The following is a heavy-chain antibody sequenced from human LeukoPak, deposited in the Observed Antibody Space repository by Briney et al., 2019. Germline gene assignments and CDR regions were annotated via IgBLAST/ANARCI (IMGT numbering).Heavy chain of an antibody. CDR1: GLTFSSHW. CDR2: ITNDGSST. D-gene: IGHD3-22*01. J-gene: IGHJ4*02. CDR3: AKGDHYDSSLDY. V-gene: IGHV3-74*01. Sequence: GGSLRLSCAASGLTFSSHWMHWVRQAPGKGLVWVSRITNDGSSTTYADSVKGRFTISRDNSKNTLYLQMNSLRAEDTAVYYCAKGDHYDSSLDYWGQGTLVTVSS.